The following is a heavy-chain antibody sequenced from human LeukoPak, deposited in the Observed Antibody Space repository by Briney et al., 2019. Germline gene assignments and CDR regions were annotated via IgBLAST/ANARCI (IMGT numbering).Heavy chain of an antibody. Sequence: PSETLSLTCAVSGGSNSRSNWWGWVRQPPGKGLEWIGEFYHRGSTNYNPSLKSRDTISVDKSKNQFSLKMSSVAAAAPAVYYCARKDDYVWGSSRYWWFDPWGQGTLVTVSS. CDR1: GGSNSRSNW. J-gene: IGHJ5*02. CDR3: ARKDDYVWGSSRYWWFDP. V-gene: IGHV4-4*02. D-gene: IGHD3-16*02. CDR2: FYHRGST.